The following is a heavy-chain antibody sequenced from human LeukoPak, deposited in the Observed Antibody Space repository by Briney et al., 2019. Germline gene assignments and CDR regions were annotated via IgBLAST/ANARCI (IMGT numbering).Heavy chain of an antibody. CDR1: GYTFTSYY. V-gene: IGHV1-18*04. J-gene: IGHJ4*02. Sequence: ASVKVSCKASGYTFTSYYMHWVRPAPGQGLEWMGWISAYNGNTNYAQKLQGRVTMTTDTSTSTAYMELRSLRSDDTAVYYCARDFVGATGYFDYWGQGTLVTVSS. D-gene: IGHD1-26*01. CDR3: ARDFVGATGYFDY. CDR2: ISAYNGNT.